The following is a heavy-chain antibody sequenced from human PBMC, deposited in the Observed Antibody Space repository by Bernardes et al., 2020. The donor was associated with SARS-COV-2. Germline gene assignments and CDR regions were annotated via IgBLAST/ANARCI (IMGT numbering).Heavy chain of an antibody. V-gene: IGHV4-59*02. CDR3: AKSEIARDFYYFDY. D-gene: IGHD6-13*01. CDR1: GGFVSSHY. CDR2: IYYTGYT. J-gene: IGHJ4*02. Sequence: SETLSLTCSVSGGFVSSHYWSWIRQPPGKGLEWIGYIYYTGYTNYNPSLTSRVTISLDTSSNQFSLELTSVTAADTALYYCAKSEIARDFYYFDYWGQGTLVSVSS.